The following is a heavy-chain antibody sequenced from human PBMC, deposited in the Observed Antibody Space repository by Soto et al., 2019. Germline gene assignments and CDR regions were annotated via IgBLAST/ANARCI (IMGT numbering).Heavy chain of an antibody. Sequence: QVQLVQSGAEVKKPGSSVKVSCKASGGTFSSYTISWVRQAPGQGLEWMGRIIPILGIANYAQKFQGRVTIPADKSTSTAYMELSSLRSEDTAVYYCARHDVDYGDYGAGYWGQGTLVTVSS. CDR2: IIPILGIA. D-gene: IGHD4-17*01. CDR3: ARHDVDYGDYGAGY. CDR1: GGTFSSYT. V-gene: IGHV1-69*02. J-gene: IGHJ4*02.